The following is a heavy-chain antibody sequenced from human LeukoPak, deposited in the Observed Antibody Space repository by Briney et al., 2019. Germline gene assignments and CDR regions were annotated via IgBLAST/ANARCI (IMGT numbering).Heavy chain of an antibody. CDR1: GGSISSGDYY. Sequence: SETLSLTCTVSGGSISSGDYYWSWVRQPTGRGLEWIGYVSYIGSTNYNPSLKSRVTISVDTSKNQFSLKLSSVTAADTAVYYCARDPTTVTKGLDIWGQGTMVTVSS. CDR3: ARDPTTVTKGLDI. J-gene: IGHJ3*02. D-gene: IGHD4-17*01. CDR2: VSYIGST. V-gene: IGHV4-61*08.